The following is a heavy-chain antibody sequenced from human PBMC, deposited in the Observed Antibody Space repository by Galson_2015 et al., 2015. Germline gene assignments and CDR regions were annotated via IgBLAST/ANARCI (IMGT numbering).Heavy chain of an antibody. D-gene: IGHD3-22*01. CDR2: ISYDGSNK. CDR1: GFTFSSYA. Sequence: SLRLSCAASGFTFSSYAVHWVRQAPGKGLEWAAVISYDGSNKYYADSVKGRFAISRDNSKNTLYLQLNSLRAEDTAVYYCARDMRFYFDSSGYSYYYYGMDVWGQGTTFTVSS. CDR3: ARDMRFYFDSSGYSYYYYGMDV. J-gene: IGHJ6*02. V-gene: IGHV3-30*09.